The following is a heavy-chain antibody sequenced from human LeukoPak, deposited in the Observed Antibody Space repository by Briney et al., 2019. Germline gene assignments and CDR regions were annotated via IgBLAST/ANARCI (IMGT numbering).Heavy chain of an antibody. Sequence: SETLSLTCIVSGGSIRSNSYWWGWIRQPPGKGLEWIGSIYYGGSTYYSPSLKSRVSISVDTSKNQFSLKLSSVTAADRAVYYCARLHDYGDYYADHWGQGTLVTVSS. J-gene: IGHJ5*02. CDR1: GGSIRSNSYW. D-gene: IGHD4-17*01. CDR3: ARLHDYGDYYADH. CDR2: IYYGGST. V-gene: IGHV4-39*01.